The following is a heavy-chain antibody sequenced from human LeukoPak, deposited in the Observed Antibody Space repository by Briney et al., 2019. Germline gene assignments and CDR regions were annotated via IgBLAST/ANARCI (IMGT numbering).Heavy chain of an antibody. J-gene: IGHJ4*02. CDR2: INYSGTT. Sequence: SETLSLTCTVSGGSFSSHHWNWIRQPPAKGLEWIGYINYSGTTKYNPSLKSRVIMSVDTSKNQFSLRLNSVTAADTAVYYCARGPEGSGSYMCDYWGEGTRVTVSS. CDR1: GGSFSSHH. CDR3: ARGPEGSGSYMCDY. V-gene: IGHV4-59*11. D-gene: IGHD3-10*01.